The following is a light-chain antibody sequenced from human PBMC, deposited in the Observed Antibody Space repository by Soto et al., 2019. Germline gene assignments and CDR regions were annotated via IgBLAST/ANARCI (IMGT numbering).Light chain of an antibody. CDR3: QQFAYLYT. J-gene: IGKJ2*01. CDR2: DAS. CDR1: QDISNY. Sequence: DIQMTQSPSSLSASVGDRDTITCQASQDISNYLNWYQQKPGKAPKVLIYDASTLETGVPSRFGGSGSGTDFTFSISGLQPEDFATSYCQQFAYLYTFGQGTKLEIK. V-gene: IGKV1-33*01.